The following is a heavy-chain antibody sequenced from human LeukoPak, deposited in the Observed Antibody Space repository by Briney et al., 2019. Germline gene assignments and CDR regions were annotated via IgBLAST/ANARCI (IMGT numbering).Heavy chain of an antibody. CDR2: INPNSGGT. CDR3: ARAVAGRERKIDY. Sequence: GSVSVSCKASRYTFTGYHMHWVRQAPGQGLEWMGWINPNSGGTNYAQKFQGGVTMTRDTSISTAYMELSRLRSDDTAVYYCARAVAGRERKIDYWGQGTLVTVSS. D-gene: IGHD6-19*01. CDR1: RYTFTGYH. V-gene: IGHV1-2*02. J-gene: IGHJ4*02.